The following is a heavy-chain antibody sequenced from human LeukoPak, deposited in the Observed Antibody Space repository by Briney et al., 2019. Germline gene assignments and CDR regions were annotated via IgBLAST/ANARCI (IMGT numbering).Heavy chain of an antibody. Sequence: GGSLRLSCAASGFTFSSYGMHWVRQAPGKGLEWVAFIRYDGSNKYYAVSVKGRFTISRDNSKNTLYLQMNSLRAEDTAVYYCAMRYGDSGYDYYYYYYMDVWGKGTTVTVSS. D-gene: IGHD4-17*01. J-gene: IGHJ6*03. CDR1: GFTFSSYG. CDR2: IRYDGSNK. CDR3: AMRYGDSGYDYYYYYYMDV. V-gene: IGHV3-30*02.